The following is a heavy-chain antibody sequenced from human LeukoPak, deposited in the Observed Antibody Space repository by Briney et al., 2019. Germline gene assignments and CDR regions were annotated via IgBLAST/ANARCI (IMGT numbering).Heavy chain of an antibody. V-gene: IGHV4-30-2*01. J-gene: IGHJ4*02. CDR3: ARVRAPGGGDYFDY. Sequence: SETLSLTCAVSDGSISSGGYSWSWIRQPPGKGLEWIGYIYHSGSTYYNPSLKSRVTISVDRSKNQFSLKLSSVTAADTAVYYCARVRAPGGGDYFDYWGQGTLVTVSS. CDR1: DGSISSGGYS. D-gene: IGHD2-2*01. CDR2: IYHSGST.